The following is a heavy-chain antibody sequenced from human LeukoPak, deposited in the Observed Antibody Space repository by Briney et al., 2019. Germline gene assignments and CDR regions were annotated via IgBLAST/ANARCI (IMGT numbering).Heavy chain of an antibody. CDR1: RFPFISYA. D-gene: IGHD3-22*01. V-gene: IGHV3-23*01. Sequence: GGSLRLSRAASRFPFISYAMSWVRQAPGKGLEWVSAISGSGTNTYYADSVRGRFTISRDNSNNTLYLQMNSLRADDTAVYYCAKAGGTFGYYYDSSVYLDYWGQGTRVTVSS. CDR3: AKAGGTFGYYYDSSVYLDY. CDR2: ISGSGTNT. J-gene: IGHJ4*02.